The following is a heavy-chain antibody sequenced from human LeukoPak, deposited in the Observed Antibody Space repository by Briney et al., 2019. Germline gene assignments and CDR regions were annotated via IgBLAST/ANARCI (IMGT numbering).Heavy chain of an antibody. D-gene: IGHD2-2*01. V-gene: IGHV3-23*01. Sequence: GGSLRLSCAASGFTFSSYAMSWVRQAPGKGLEWVSAISGSGGSTYYADSVKGRFTISRDNSKNTLYLQMNSLRAEDTAVYYCARVYQYYYYGMDVWGQGTTVTVSS. CDR2: ISGSGGST. CDR1: GFTFSSYA. CDR3: ARVYQYYYYGMDV. J-gene: IGHJ6*02.